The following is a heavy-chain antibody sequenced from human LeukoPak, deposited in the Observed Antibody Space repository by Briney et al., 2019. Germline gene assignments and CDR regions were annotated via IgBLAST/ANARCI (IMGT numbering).Heavy chain of an antibody. CDR3: ARHLIHSSSWYGIREWIDY. D-gene: IGHD6-13*01. V-gene: IGHV4-39*01. J-gene: IGHJ4*02. CDR2: IYYSGST. Sequence: PSETLSLTCTVSGGSISSSSYYWGWIRQPPGKGLEWIGSIYYSGSTYYNPSLKSRVTISVDTSKNQFSLKLSSVTAADTAVYYCARHLIHSSSWYGIREWIDYWGQGTLVTVSS. CDR1: GGSISSSSYY.